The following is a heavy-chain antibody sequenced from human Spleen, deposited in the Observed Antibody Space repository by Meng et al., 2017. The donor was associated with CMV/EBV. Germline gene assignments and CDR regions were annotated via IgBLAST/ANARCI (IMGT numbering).Heavy chain of an antibody. CDR2: VNWNGADI. V-gene: IGHV3-9*01. J-gene: IGHJ6*02. Sequence: SLKISCAAFGFTFDDYAMYWVRQAPGKGLEWVARVNWNGADIHDADSVRGRFNISRDNAENSMFLQMNSLSADDTAFYYCAKNVRRTGSYYLYFSMDVWGPGTTVTVSS. D-gene: IGHD3-9*01. CDR3: AKNVRRTGSYYLYFSMDV. CDR1: GFTFDDYA.